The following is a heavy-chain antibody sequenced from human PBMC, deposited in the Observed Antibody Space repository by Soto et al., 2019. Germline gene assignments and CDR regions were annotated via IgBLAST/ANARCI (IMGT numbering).Heavy chain of an antibody. CDR1: GFTFDDYA. CDR2: ISWNSGSI. V-gene: IGHV3-9*01. CDR3: AKGNDGSGSGWDAFDI. J-gene: IGHJ3*02. Sequence: EVQLVESGGGLVQPGRSLRLSCAASGFTFDDYAMHWVRQAPGKGLEWVSGISWNSGSIGYADSVKGRFTISRDNAKNSLYLQMNSLRAEDTALYYCAKGNDGSGSGWDAFDIWGQGTMVTVSS. D-gene: IGHD3-10*01.